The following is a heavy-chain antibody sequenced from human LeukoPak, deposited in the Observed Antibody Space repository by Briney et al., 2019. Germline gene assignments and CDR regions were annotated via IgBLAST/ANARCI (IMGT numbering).Heavy chain of an antibody. CDR3: ATLSEQLWSNFDY. J-gene: IGHJ4*02. D-gene: IGHD5-18*01. CDR1: GYTLTELS. Sequence: GASVKVSCKVSGYTLTELSMHWVRQAPGKGLEWMGGFDPEDGETIYAQQFQGRVTMTEDTSTDTAYMELSSLRSEDTAVYYCATLSEQLWSNFDYWGQGTLVTVSS. V-gene: IGHV1-24*01. CDR2: FDPEDGET.